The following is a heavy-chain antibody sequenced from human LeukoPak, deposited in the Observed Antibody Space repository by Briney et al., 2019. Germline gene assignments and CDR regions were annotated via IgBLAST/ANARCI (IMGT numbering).Heavy chain of an antibody. Sequence: GASVKVSCKASGGTFSSYGISWVRQAPGQGLEWMGWISAYNGNTNYAQKLQGRVTMTTDTSTSTAYMELRSLRSDDTAVYYCARTGFYYYYGMDVWGQGTTVTVSS. CDR2: ISAYNGNT. CDR1: GGTFSSYG. D-gene: IGHD1-1*01. CDR3: ARTGFYYYYGMDV. J-gene: IGHJ6*02. V-gene: IGHV1-18*01.